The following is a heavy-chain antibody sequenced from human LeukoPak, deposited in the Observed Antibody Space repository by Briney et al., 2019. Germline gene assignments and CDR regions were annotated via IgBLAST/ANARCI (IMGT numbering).Heavy chain of an antibody. CDR1: GYTFTGYN. CDR2: INPNSGGT. J-gene: IGHJ4*02. V-gene: IGHV1-2*02. D-gene: IGHD3-10*01. Sequence: ASVKVSCKASGYTFTGYNMHWVRQAPGQGLEWMGWINPNSGGTNYAQKFQGRVTMTRDTSISTAYMELSRLRSDDTAVYYCARLLYGSGSLGEPPEIKDYWGQGTLVTVSS. CDR3: ARLLYGSGSLGEPPEIKDY.